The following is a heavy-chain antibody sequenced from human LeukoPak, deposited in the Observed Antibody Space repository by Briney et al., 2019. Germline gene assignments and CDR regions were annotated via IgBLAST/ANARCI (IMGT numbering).Heavy chain of an antibody. Sequence: ASVKVSCKVSGYTLTELSMHWVRQAPGKGLEWMGGFDPEDGETIYAQKFQGRVTMTEDTSTDTAYMELSSLRSEDTAVYYCATDLPGIYYGDPLFDYWGQGTLVTVSS. J-gene: IGHJ4*02. D-gene: IGHD4-17*01. CDR3: ATDLPGIYYGDPLFDY. CDR1: GYTLTELS. V-gene: IGHV1-24*01. CDR2: FDPEDGET.